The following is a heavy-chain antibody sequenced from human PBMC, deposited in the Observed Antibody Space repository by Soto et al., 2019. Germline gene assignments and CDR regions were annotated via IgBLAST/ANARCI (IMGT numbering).Heavy chain of an antibody. CDR2: IYYSGST. V-gene: IGHV4-39*01. D-gene: IGHD2-15*01. CDR1: GGSISSSSYY. Sequence: SETLSLTCTVSGGSISSSSYYWGWIRQPPGKGLEWIGSIYYSGSTYYNPSLKSRVTISVDTSKNQFSLKLSSVTAADTAVYYCARPTIYCSGGSCYTGGFDYWGQGTLVTVSS. J-gene: IGHJ4*02. CDR3: ARPTIYCSGGSCYTGGFDY.